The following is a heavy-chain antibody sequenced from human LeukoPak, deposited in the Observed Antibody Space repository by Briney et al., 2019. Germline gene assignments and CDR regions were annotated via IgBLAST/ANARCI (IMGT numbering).Heavy chain of an antibody. D-gene: IGHD7-27*01. V-gene: IGHV4-59*01. J-gene: IGHJ4*02. CDR3: ARLRNWAWDFDS. Sequence: SETLSLTCTVSGGSISSYYWSWIRQPPGKGLEWIGYISYSGNTNYNPSLKSRVTISADTSKNQFSLKMSSVTAADTAVYFCARLRNWAWDFDSWGQGSLVTVSS. CDR2: ISYSGNT. CDR1: GGSISSYY.